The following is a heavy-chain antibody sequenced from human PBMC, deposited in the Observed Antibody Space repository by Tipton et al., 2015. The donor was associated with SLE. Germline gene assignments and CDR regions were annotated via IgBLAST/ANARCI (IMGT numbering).Heavy chain of an antibody. CDR3: ARRHYSGPFDS. D-gene: IGHD5-12*01. V-gene: IGHV4-39*07. Sequence: LRLSCTVSDGSISSTNYYWGWIRQPPGKGLEWIGSIFYTGSTYYNPSLKSRVSFSIDTSKHQFSLKLNSVTAADTAVYYCARRHYSGPFDSWGQGTLVTVSP. CDR1: DGSISSTNYY. J-gene: IGHJ4*02. CDR2: IFYTGST.